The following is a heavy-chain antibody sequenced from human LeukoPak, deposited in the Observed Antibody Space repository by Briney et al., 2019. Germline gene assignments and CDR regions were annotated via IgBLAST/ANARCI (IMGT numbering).Heavy chain of an antibody. CDR3: ARGSSRFGY. CDR1: GGSFSGCY. J-gene: IGHJ4*02. V-gene: IGHV4-34*01. D-gene: IGHD2-2*01. CDR2: INHSGST. Sequence: PSETLSLTCAVYGGSFSGCYWSWIRQPPGKGLEWIGEINHSGSTNYNPSLKSRVTISVDTSKNQFSLKLSSVTAADTAVYYCARGSSRFGYWGQGTLVTVSS.